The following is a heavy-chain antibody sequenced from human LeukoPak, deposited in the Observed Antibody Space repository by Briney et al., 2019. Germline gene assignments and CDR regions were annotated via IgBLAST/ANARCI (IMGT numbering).Heavy chain of an antibody. CDR1: GFTQGTHP. V-gene: IGHV3-49*03. D-gene: IGHD3-16*01. CDR3: TRDRFYVWFDP. CDR2: IRSSGTT. Sequence: PESLPCRTWGFTQGTHPIHGPPQSPEKARQGRGFIRSSGTTQYAASVKGRFTISRDDSKSIAYLQMNSLKTEDTAVYYCTRDRFYVWFDPWGQGTLVTVSS. J-gene: IGHJ5*02.